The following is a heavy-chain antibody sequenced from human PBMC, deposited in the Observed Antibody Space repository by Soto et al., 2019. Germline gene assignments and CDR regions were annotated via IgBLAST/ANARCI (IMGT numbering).Heavy chain of an antibody. V-gene: IGHV4-59*08. D-gene: IGHD2-8*01. CDR3: ARHDTLHGVYDY. CDR2: IYYSGNT. Sequence: SETLSLACTVSGGSISNYYWTWIRQPPGKGLEWIGYIYYSGNTNYNPSLKSRVTISLDTSKNQLSLKVSSVTAADTAVYYCARHDTLHGVYDYWGQRTLDTGSS. CDR1: GGSISNYY. J-gene: IGHJ4*02.